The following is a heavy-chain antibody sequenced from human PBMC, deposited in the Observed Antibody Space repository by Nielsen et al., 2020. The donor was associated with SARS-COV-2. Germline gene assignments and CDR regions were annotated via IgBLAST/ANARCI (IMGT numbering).Heavy chain of an antibody. V-gene: IGHV3-30*18. CDR2: ISYDGSNK. D-gene: IGHD2-15*01. Sequence: GGSLRLSCAASGFTFSTYGMHWVRQAPGKGLEWVAAISYDGSNKYYVDSVKGRFTISRDNSKNTLYLQMSSLREEDTAVYYCAKDWTAIVVVPSGGVDYWGQGTLVIVSS. J-gene: IGHJ4*02. CDR3: AKDWTAIVVVPSGGVDY. CDR1: GFTFSTYG.